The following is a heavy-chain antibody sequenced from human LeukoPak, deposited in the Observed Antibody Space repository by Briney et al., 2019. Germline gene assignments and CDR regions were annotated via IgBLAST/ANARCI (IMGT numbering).Heavy chain of an antibody. V-gene: IGHV3-30*18. D-gene: IGHD4-17*01. Sequence: PGGSLRLSCAASGFTFSSYGMHWVRQAPGKGLEWVAVISYDGSNKYYADSVKGRFTISRDNSKNTLYLQMNSLRAEDTAVYYCAKDISATTDHFDYWGQGTLVTVSS. CDR1: GFTFSSYG. CDR2: ISYDGSNK. J-gene: IGHJ4*02. CDR3: AKDISATTDHFDY.